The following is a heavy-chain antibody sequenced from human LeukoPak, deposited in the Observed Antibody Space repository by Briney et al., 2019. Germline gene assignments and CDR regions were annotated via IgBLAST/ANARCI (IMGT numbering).Heavy chain of an antibody. Sequence: GGSLRLSCAASGFTFSSYSMNWVRQAPGKGLEWVSSISTSGSSMYYADSVKGRFTISRDNAKNSLYLQMNSLRAEDTAVYYCARGLDWFDPWGQGTLVTVSS. CDR1: GFTFSSYS. CDR3: ARGLDWFDP. J-gene: IGHJ5*02. V-gene: IGHV3-21*01. CDR2: ISTSGSSM.